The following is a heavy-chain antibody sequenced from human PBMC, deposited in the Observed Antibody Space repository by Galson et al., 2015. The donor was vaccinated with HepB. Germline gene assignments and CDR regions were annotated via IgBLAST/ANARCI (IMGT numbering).Heavy chain of an antibody. CDR1: GFTFSSYS. V-gene: IGHV3-48*01. CDR3: ARDSDYYDSSGYSPFDY. Sequence: LRLSCAASGFTFSSYSMNWVRQAPGKGLEWVSYISSSSSTIYYADSVKGRFTISRDNAKNSLYLQMNSLRAEDTAVFYCARDSDYYDSSGYSPFDYWGQGTLVTVSS. J-gene: IGHJ4*02. D-gene: IGHD3-22*01. CDR2: ISSSSSTI.